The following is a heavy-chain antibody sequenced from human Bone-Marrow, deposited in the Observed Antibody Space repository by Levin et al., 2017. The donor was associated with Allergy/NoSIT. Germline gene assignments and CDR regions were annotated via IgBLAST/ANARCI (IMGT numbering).Heavy chain of an antibody. CDR1: GFTFSSYA. CDR2: ISYDGSNK. D-gene: IGHD3-9*01. J-gene: IGHJ4*02. V-gene: IGHV3-30-3*01. Sequence: GESLKISCAASGFTFSSYAMHWVRQAPGKGLEWVAVISYDGSNKYYADSVKGRFTISRDNSKNTLYLQMNSLRAEDTAVYYCARAYYDILTGKNPSGYWGQGTLVTVSS. CDR3: ARAYYDILTGKNPSGY.